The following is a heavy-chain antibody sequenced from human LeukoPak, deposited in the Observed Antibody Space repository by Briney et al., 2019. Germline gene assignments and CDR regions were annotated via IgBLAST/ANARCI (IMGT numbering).Heavy chain of an antibody. J-gene: IGHJ6*02. V-gene: IGHV1-18*01. CDR3: ARDYGSGSYDTYYYYYGMDV. Sequence: ASVKVSCKASGGTFSSYAISWVRQAPGQGLEWMGWISACNGNTNYAQKLQGRVTMTTDTSTSTAYMELRSLRSDDTAVYYCARDYGSGSYDTYYYYYGMDVWGQGTTVTVSS. CDR1: GGTFSSYA. CDR2: ISACNGNT. D-gene: IGHD3-10*01.